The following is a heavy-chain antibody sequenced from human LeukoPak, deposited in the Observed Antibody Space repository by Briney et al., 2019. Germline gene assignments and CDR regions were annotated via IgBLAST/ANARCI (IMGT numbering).Heavy chain of an antibody. D-gene: IGHD3-22*01. Sequence: GGSLRLSCASSGFTFSYYYMSWLRQAPGKGLEWVSYISGSGSTIYYADSVKGRFTISRDNAKNSLYLQMNSLRAEDTAVYYCARDLDYYDTSGYWGQGTLVTVSS. CDR3: ARDLDYYDTSGY. V-gene: IGHV3-11*01. J-gene: IGHJ4*02. CDR2: ISGSGSTI. CDR1: GFTFSYYY.